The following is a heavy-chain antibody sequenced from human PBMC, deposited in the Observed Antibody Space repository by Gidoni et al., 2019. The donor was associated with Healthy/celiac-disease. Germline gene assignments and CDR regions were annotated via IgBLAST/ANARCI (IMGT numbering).Heavy chain of an antibody. V-gene: IGHV4-38-2*02. CDR1: GYSISSVYD. D-gene: IGHD3-3*01. J-gene: IGHJ5*02. CDR2: IYQSGST. CDR3: ARALRFLEWGDP. Sequence: QVQLQESGPGLVKPSETLSLTGTVSGYSISSVYDWGWLRQPPGKGLEWIGSIYQSGSTYYNPSVKSRVTISVDTSKNQFSLRLSSVTAADAAVYYCARALRFLEWGDPWGQGTLVTVSS.